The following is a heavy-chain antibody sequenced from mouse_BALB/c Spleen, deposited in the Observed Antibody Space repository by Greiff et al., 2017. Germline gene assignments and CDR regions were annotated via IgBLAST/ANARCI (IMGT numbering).Heavy chain of an antibody. D-gene: IGHD6-1*01. CDR2: IWAGGST. CDR1: GFSLTSYG. Sequence: VMLVESGPGLVAPSQSLSITCTVSGFSLTSYGVHWVRQPPGKGLEWLGVIWAGGSTNYNSALMSRLSISKDNSKSQVFLKMNSLQTDDTAMYYCARDRRTLLAYWGQGTLVTVSA. V-gene: IGHV2-9*02. J-gene: IGHJ3*01. CDR3: ARDRRTLLAY.